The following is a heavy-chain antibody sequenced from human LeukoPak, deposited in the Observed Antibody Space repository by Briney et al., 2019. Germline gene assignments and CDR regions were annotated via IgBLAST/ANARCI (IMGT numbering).Heavy chain of an antibody. V-gene: IGHV3-23*01. CDR2: ISGSGGST. CDR1: GFTFSSYA. Sequence: QTGGSLRLSCAASGFTFSSYAMSWVRQAPGKGLEWVSAISGSGGSTYYADSVKGRFTISRDNAKNSLYLQMNSLRAEDTAVYYCARFVVVAAYYYYYGMDVWGQGTTVTVSS. D-gene: IGHD2-15*01. J-gene: IGHJ6*02. CDR3: ARFVVVAAYYYYYGMDV.